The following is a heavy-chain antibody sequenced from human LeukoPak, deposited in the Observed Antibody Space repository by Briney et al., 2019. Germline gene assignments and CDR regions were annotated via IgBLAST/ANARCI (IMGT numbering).Heavy chain of an antibody. CDR3: ARDKFTYYYDSSGYESGFDP. V-gene: IGHV1-18*01. J-gene: IGHJ5*02. D-gene: IGHD3-22*01. CDR1: GHTFTSYG. Sequence: ASVKVSCKASGHTFTSYGISWVRQAPGQGFEWMGWISAYNGNTNYAQKLQGRVTMTTDTSTSTAYMELRSLRSDDTAVYYCARDKFTYYYDSSGYESGFDPWGQGTLVTVSS. CDR2: ISAYNGNT.